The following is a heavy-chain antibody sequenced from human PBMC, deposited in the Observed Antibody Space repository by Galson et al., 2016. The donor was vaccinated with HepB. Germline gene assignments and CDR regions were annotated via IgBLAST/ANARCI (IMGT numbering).Heavy chain of an antibody. J-gene: IGHJ6*03. CDR1: GGSITGYY. CDR2: IYTSEST. Sequence: SETLSLTCTVSGGSITGYYWSWIRQPAGKGLEWIGRIYTSESTNYNPSLKSRVTMSVDTSKNQFSLKLSSVTAADTAVYYCARLVRDYDFWTYKTGFGAYYMDVWGNGTTVTVSS. CDR3: ARLVRDYDFWTYKTGFGAYYMDV. D-gene: IGHD3-3*01. V-gene: IGHV4-4*07.